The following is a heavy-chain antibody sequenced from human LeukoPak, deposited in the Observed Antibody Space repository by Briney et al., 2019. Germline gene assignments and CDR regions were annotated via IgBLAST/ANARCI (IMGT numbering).Heavy chain of an antibody. D-gene: IGHD3-16*01. J-gene: IGHJ6*03. Sequence: GGSLRLSCAASGFTFSSYWMHWVRQAPGKGLEWVSTIKGIGPTTYYADSLKGRFTISRDNAKNSLFLQMSSLRADDTAIYYCARAGELRYMDVWGKGTAVTVSS. CDR1: GFTFSSYW. V-gene: IGHV3-48*04. CDR2: IKGIGPTT. CDR3: ARAGELRYMDV.